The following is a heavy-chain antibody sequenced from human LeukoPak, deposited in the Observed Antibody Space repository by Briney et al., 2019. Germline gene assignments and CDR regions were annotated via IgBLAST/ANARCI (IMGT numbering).Heavy chain of an antibody. V-gene: IGHV1-69*13. CDR2: IIPIFGTA. D-gene: IGHD6-19*01. CDR1: GYTFSGNY. CDR3: ARTLGYSSGWYSEPSPSWFDP. J-gene: IGHJ5*02. Sequence: GASVKVSCKASGYTFSGNYMHWVRQAPGQGLEWMGGIIPIFGTANYAQKFQGRVTITADESTSTAYMELSSLRSEDTAVYYCARTLGYSSGWYSEPSPSWFDPWGQGTLVTVSS.